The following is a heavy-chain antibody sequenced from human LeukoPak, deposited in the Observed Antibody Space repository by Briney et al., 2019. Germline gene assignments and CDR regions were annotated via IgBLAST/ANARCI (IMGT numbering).Heavy chain of an antibody. V-gene: IGHV4-59*01. CDR3: ARVGFTYSSSWSQRFDP. CDR2: IYYSGST. J-gene: IGHJ5*02. Sequence: SETLCLTCTVSGGSISSYYWSWIRQPPGKGLEWIGYIYYSGSTNYNPSLKSRVTISVDTSKNQFSLKLSSVTAADTAVYYCARVGFTYSSSWSQRFDPWGQGTLVTVSS. D-gene: IGHD6-13*01. CDR1: GGSISSYY.